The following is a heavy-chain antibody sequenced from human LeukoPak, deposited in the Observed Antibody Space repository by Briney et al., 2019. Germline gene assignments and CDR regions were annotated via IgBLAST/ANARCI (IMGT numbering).Heavy chain of an antibody. CDR3: ARGPMPYSGSPFIDY. CDR1: GYTFTGYY. D-gene: IGHD1-26*01. J-gene: IGHJ4*02. Sequence: SSVKVSCKASGYTFTGYYMHWVRQAPGQGLEWMGWINPNSGGTNYAQKFQSRVTMTRDTSISTAYMELSRLRSDDTAVYYCARGPMPYSGSPFIDYWGQGTLVTVSS. V-gene: IGHV1-2*02. CDR2: INPNSGGT.